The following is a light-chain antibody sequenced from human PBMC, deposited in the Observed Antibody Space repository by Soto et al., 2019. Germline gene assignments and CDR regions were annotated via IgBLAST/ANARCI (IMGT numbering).Light chain of an antibody. V-gene: IGKV3-15*01. J-gene: IGKJ1*01. CDR3: QQYNSYS. Sequence: DIVMTQSPATLSVSPGERQTLSCSASQSVNSNLAWYQQKPGQAPRLLIYDASTRATGIPARFSGSGSGTEFTLTISSLQPDDFATYYCQQYNSYSFGQGTRWIS. CDR2: DAS. CDR1: QSVNSN.